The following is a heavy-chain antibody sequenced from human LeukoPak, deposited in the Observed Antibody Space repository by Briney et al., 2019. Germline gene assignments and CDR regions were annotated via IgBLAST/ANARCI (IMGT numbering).Heavy chain of an antibody. D-gene: IGHD4-17*01. Sequence: ASVRVSCKASGYTFTSYYMHWVRQAPGQGLEWMGIINPSGGSTSYAQKFRGRVTLTRDTSTSTVYMELSSLRSEDTAVYYCARGPHGDYTFDYWGQGTLVTVSS. CDR3: ARGPHGDYTFDY. J-gene: IGHJ4*02. CDR1: GYTFTSYY. V-gene: IGHV1-46*01. CDR2: INPSGGST.